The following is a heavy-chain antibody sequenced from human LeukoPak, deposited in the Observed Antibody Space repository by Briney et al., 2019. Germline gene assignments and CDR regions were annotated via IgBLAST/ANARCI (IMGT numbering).Heavy chain of an antibody. CDR1: GVSVSGAL. J-gene: IGHJ4*02. D-gene: IGHD6-13*01. CDR3: AREWQGGIAAAGTRIEGDY. V-gene: IGHV3-7*01. CDR2: IKQDGSEK. Sequence: GGSLRLSCAVSGVSVSGALMTWGRQAPGKGLERGSNIKQDGSEKNYVDSVKGRFTISRDNAENSLFLQMNSLRVEDTAVYYCAREWQGGIAAAGTRIEGDYWGQGTLVAVSS.